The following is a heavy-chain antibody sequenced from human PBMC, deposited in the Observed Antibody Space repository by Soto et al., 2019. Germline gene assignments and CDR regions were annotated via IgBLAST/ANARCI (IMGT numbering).Heavy chain of an antibody. V-gene: IGHV1-3*01. Sequence: QVQLVQSGAEVKKPGASVKVSCKASGYTFTSYAMHWVRQAPGQRLEWMGWINAGNGNTKYSQKFQGRVTITRDTATSKAYRELSRMESEDTAVYYCASEYCSGGSCPPYYGMDVWGQGTPVTVYS. D-gene: IGHD2-15*01. CDR2: INAGNGNT. J-gene: IGHJ6*02. CDR1: GYTFTSYA. CDR3: ASEYCSGGSCPPYYGMDV.